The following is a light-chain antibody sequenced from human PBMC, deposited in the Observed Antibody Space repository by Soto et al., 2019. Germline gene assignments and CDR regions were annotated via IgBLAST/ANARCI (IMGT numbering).Light chain of an antibody. CDR2: DAS. CDR3: QQYNSYAWT. V-gene: IGKV1-5*01. J-gene: IGKJ1*01. CDR1: QNIRNW. Sequence: DIQMTQSPSTMSASVCDSVTITSRASQNIRNWLAWYQQKXGKAPNXXIYDASSLKSGVPSRFSGSGSGTECTRTISSLQPDDFATYYCQQYNSYAWTFGQGTKVDIK.